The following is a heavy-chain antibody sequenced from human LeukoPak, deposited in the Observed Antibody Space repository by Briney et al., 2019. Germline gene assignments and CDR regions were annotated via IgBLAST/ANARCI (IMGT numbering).Heavy chain of an antibody. CDR3: ARKAYSYGYALDS. CDR1: GGSISSSSYY. D-gene: IGHD5-18*01. V-gene: IGHV4-39*01. J-gene: IGHJ4*02. Sequence: SETLSLTCTVSGGSISSSSYYWGWIRQPPGKGLEWIGSIYYSGSTYCNPSLKSRVTISVDTSKNQFSLKLSSVTAADTAVYYCARKAYSYGYALDSWGQGTLVTVSS. CDR2: IYYSGST.